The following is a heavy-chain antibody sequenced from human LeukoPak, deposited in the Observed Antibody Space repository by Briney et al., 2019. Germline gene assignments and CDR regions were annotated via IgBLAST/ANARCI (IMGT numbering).Heavy chain of an antibody. J-gene: IGHJ4*02. CDR3: ARVGVGWVAFEY. CDR1: GFTFSSYM. V-gene: IGHV3-21*01. D-gene: IGHD3-16*01. Sequence: GGSLRLSCVASGFTFSSYMMTWVRQTPGKGLEWVSSISTESNTLHYAHSVKGRFTISRDDAKKSLYLKMDRLRVEDTAIYYCARVGVGWVAFEYWGQGALVTVSS. CDR2: ISTESNTL.